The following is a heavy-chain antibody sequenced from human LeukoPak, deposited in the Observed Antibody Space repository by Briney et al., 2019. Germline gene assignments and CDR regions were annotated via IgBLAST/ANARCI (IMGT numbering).Heavy chain of an antibody. V-gene: IGHV1-69*13. J-gene: IGHJ6*02. CDR1: GGTFSSYG. CDR3: ARVNDFWSGYYLYYYYYGMDV. D-gene: IGHD3-3*01. Sequence: ASVKVSCKASGGTFSSYGISWVRQAPGQGLEWMGGIIPIFGTPNYAQKFQGRVTITADESTSTAYMELSSLRSEDTAVYYCARVNDFWSGYYLYYYYYGMDVWGQGTTVTVSS. CDR2: IIPIFGTP.